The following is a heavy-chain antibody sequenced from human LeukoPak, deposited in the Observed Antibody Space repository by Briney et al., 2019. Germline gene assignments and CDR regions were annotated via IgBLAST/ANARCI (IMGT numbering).Heavy chain of an antibody. J-gene: IGHJ6*03. V-gene: IGHV4-31*03. CDR3: ARGRGEGSYYYMDV. Sequence: PSETLSLTCTVSGGSISSGGYYWSWIRQHPGKGLEWIGYIYYSGSTYYNPSLKSRVTISVDTSKNQFSLKLSSVTAADTAVYYCARGRGEGSYYYMDVWGKGTTVTVSS. CDR1: GGSISSGGYY. D-gene: IGHD5-12*01. CDR2: IYYSGST.